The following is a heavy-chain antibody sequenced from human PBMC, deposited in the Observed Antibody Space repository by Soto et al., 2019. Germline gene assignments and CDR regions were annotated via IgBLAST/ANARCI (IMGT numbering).Heavy chain of an antibody. CDR3: ARDSSHGDYNTAFDL. Sequence: LRLPCVASGFTFTYYAMSWVRQAPGKGLEWVSTISAHSDAMYYTDSVRGRFTVSRDSSKSTVFLQMNSLSADDTAVYFCARDSSHGDYNTAFDLWGQGTMVTVSS. CDR2: ISAHSDAM. J-gene: IGHJ3*01. V-gene: IGHV3-23*01. D-gene: IGHD4-17*01. CDR1: GFTFTYYA.